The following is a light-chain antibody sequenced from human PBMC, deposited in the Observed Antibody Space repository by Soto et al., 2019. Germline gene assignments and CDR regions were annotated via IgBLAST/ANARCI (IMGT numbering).Light chain of an antibody. CDR2: DVS. V-gene: IGLV2-14*01. CDR3: SSYTSGFYV. J-gene: IGLJ1*01. CDR1: SSDVGGYNY. Sequence: QSALTQPASVSGSPGQSITISCTGTSSDVGGYNYVSCYQQHTGKAPKLMIYDVSHRPSGGSNRFSGSKSGNTASLTISGLQAEDEADYYCSSYTSGFYVFGTGTKLTVL.